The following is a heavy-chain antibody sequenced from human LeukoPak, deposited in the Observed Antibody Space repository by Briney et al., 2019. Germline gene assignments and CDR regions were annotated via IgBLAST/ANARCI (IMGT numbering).Heavy chain of an antibody. CDR3: ARVFGGNYGGDY. Sequence: GGSLRLSCAASGFTFSDYSMNWVRQAPGKGLEWVSSISSTSSYIYYADSVKGRFTISRDNARNSLYLQMNSLRAEDTAVYYCARVFGGNYGGDYWGQGTLVTVSS. V-gene: IGHV3-21*04. CDR2: ISSTSSYI. D-gene: IGHD4-23*01. J-gene: IGHJ4*02. CDR1: GFTFSDYS.